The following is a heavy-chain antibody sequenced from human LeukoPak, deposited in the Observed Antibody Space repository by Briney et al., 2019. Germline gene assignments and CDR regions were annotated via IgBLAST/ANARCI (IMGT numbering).Heavy chain of an antibody. V-gene: IGHV3-21*04. J-gene: IGHJ6*02. CDR2: ISSSSSYI. D-gene: IGHD2-15*01. CDR1: GFTFSSYS. Sequence: GGSLRLSCAASGFTFSSYSMNWVRQAPGKGLEWVSSISSSSSYIYYADSVKGRFTISRDNRKNLLHLQMNSLRPDATAVYYCVKDLGSAITSALALDVWGQGTTVTVSS. CDR3: VKDLGSAITSALALDV.